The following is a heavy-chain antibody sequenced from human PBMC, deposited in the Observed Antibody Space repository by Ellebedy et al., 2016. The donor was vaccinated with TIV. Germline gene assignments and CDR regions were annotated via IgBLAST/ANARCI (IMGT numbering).Heavy chain of an antibody. CDR2: ISSSSSTI. Sequence: GGSLRLXCAASGFTFSSSSMNWVRQAPGKGLEWVSYISSSSSTIYYADSVKGRFTIPRDNAKNSLYLQMNSLRAEDTAVYYCAPDPEFLGDWGQGTLVTVSS. J-gene: IGHJ4*02. CDR3: APDPEFLGD. D-gene: IGHD3-3*01. V-gene: IGHV3-48*04. CDR1: GFTFSSSS.